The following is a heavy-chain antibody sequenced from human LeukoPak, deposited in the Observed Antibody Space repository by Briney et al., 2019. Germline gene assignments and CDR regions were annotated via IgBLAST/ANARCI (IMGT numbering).Heavy chain of an antibody. D-gene: IGHD5-18*01. Sequence: SETLCLTCTVSGGSISSYYWSWIRQPPGKGLEWIGYIYYSGSTNYNPSLKSRVTISVDTSKNQFSLKLSSVTAADTAVYYCARCGYSYGHDPWGQGTLVTVSS. CDR1: GGSISSYY. CDR2: IYYSGST. J-gene: IGHJ5*02. CDR3: ARCGYSYGHDP. V-gene: IGHV4-59*01.